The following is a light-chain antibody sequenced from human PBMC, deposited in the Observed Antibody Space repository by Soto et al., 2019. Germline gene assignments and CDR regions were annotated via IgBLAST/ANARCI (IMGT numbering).Light chain of an antibody. Sequence: QSVLTQPASVSGSPGQSITISCTGTSSDVGGYNYVSWYQQHPGKAPKLMIYDGSNRPSGVSNRFSGSKSGNTASLTISGLQAEDEADYYCSSYTSSSTPGFGTGTKLTVL. CDR1: SSDVGGYNY. V-gene: IGLV2-14*01. J-gene: IGLJ1*01. CDR2: DGS. CDR3: SSYTSSSTPG.